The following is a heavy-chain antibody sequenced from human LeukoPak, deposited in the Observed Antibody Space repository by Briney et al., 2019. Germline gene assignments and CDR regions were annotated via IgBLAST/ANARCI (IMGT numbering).Heavy chain of an antibody. CDR3: ARKNRTPLRNNWFDS. V-gene: IGHV5-51*01. D-gene: IGHD1-1*01. CDR2: INPGDSNT. J-gene: IGHJ5*01. CDR1: GYSFTTYW. Sequence: GESLKISCKGSGYSFTTYWIAWVRQMPGKGLEWMGIINPGDSNTKYSPSVQGQVTISVDKSIGTAYLQWNSLKALDTAIYYCARKNRTPLRNNWFDSWGQGTLVTVSS.